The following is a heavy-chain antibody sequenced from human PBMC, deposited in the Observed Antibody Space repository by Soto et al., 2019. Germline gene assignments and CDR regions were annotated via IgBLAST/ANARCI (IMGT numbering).Heavy chain of an antibody. J-gene: IGHJ3*01. Sequence: ASVKVSCKASGYTFFKYFIHWVRQAPGQGLEWIGIINPSRGSATYGPIFQGRVSLTTDMPTSTVYMELSSLRSEDTAIYYCARPLIGNTIDLWGQGTSVT. CDR2: INPSRGSA. CDR3: ARPLIGNTIDL. CDR1: GYTFFKYF. V-gene: IGHV1-46*01. D-gene: IGHD1-7*01.